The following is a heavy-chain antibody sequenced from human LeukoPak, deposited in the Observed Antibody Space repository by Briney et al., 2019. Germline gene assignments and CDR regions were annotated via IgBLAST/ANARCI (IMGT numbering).Heavy chain of an antibody. V-gene: IGHV1-18*01. CDR1: GYTFTSYG. D-gene: IGHD6-19*01. J-gene: IGHJ4*02. CDR3: ATTGGWKDGIDF. CDR2: ISASNGYT. Sequence: ASAKVSCKTSGYTFTSYGITWVRQAPGQGFEWIGWISASNGYTEYAQKFQGRLTMTTDSPTSTAYLEMRSLASDDTAIYYCATTGGWKDGIDFWGQGTLVTVSS.